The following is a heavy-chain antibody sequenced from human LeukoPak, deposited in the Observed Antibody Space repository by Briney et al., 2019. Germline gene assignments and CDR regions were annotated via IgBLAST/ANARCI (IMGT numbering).Heavy chain of an antibody. CDR2: INHSGST. D-gene: IGHD2-2*02. Sequence: GSLRLSCAASRFTFSSYGMHWIRQPPGKGLEWIGEINHSGSTNYNPSLKSRVTISVDTSKNQFSLKLSSVTAADTAVYYCAVTLGYCSSTSCHNNWFDPWGQGTLVTVSS. CDR3: AVTLGYCSSTSCHNNWFDP. V-gene: IGHV4-34*08. CDR1: RFTFSSYG. J-gene: IGHJ5*02.